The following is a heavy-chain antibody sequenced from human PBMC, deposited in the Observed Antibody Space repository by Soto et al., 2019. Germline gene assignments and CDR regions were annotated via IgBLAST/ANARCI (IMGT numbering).Heavy chain of an antibody. J-gene: IGHJ6*02. V-gene: IGHV3-49*03. CDR2: IRSKAYGGTT. CDR3: TRAQTLSSGSDTAYYYYGMDV. D-gene: IGHD2-21*02. CDR1: GFTFGDYA. Sequence: GGSLRLSCTASGFTFGDYAMSWFRQAPGKGLEWVGFIRSKAYGGTTEYAASVKGRFTISRDDSKSIAYLQMNSLKTEDTAVYYCTRAQTLSSGSDTAYYYYGMDVWGQGTTVTVSS.